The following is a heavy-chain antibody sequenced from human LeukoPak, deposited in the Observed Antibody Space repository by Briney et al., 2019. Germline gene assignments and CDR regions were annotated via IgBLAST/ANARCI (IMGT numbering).Heavy chain of an antibody. CDR1: GYTFTSYG. Sequence: GASVKVSYKASGYTFTSYGISWVRQAPGQGLEWMGWISAYNGNTNCAQKLQGRVTMTTDTSTSTAYMELRSLRSDDTAVYYCARRPGPSSRTAELHYWGHGPLPTLPS. CDR2: ISAYNGNT. J-gene: IGHJ4*01. D-gene: IGHD1-14*01. V-gene: IGHV1-18*01. CDR3: ARRPGPSSRTAELHY.